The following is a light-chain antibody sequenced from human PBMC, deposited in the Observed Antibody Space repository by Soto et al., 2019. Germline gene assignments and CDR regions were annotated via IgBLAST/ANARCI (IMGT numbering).Light chain of an antibody. CDR3: SSYTTTGTQV. J-gene: IGLJ1*01. CDR1: TSDVGGFDH. Sequence: QSVLTQPASVSGSPGQSITVSCTGTTSDVGGFDHVSWYQQHPGKAPKLMIFDVSNRPSGVSDRFSGSKSGNTASLTISGLQAEDEADYYCSSYTTTGTQVFGTGTKVTVL. V-gene: IGLV2-14*03. CDR2: DVS.